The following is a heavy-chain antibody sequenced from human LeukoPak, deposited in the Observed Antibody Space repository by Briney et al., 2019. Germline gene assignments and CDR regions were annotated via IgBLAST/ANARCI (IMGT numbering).Heavy chain of an antibody. D-gene: IGHD3-22*01. CDR1: GFTFSSYE. CDR3: ARGDYDSSGYYFHY. CDR2: ISSSGSTI. Sequence: GGSLRLSCAASGFTFSSYEMNWVRQAPGKGLEWVSYISSSGSTIYYADSVKGRFTISRDNAKNSLYLQMNSLRAGDTAVYYCARGDYDSSGYYFHYWGQGTLVTVSS. J-gene: IGHJ4*02. V-gene: IGHV3-48*03.